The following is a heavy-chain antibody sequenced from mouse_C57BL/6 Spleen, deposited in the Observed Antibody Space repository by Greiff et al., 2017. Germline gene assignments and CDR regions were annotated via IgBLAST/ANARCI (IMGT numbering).Heavy chain of an antibody. J-gene: IGHJ4*01. CDR2: ISDGGSYT. CDR3: SRDQDYYGSSYAMDY. V-gene: IGHV5-4*01. D-gene: IGHD1-1*01. Sequence: EVKVVESGGGLVKPGGSLKLSCAASGFTFSSYAMSWVRQTPEKRLEWVATISDGGSYTYYPDNVKGRFIICRDNAKNNLYLQMSHLKSEDTAMYYCSRDQDYYGSSYAMDYWGQGTSVTVAS. CDR1: GFTFSSYA.